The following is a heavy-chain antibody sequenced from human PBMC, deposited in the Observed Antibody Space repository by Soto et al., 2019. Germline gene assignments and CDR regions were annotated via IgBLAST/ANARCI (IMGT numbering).Heavy chain of an antibody. Sequence: SETLSLTCTVSGGSISDFYWSWIRQPPGKGLEWIGYIYYSGSTNYNPSLKSRVTISVDTSNNQFSLKLTSVTAADTAVYYCARVHVMVVAGSTFDYWGHGTLVTVSS. CDR2: IYYSGST. CDR3: ARVHVMVVAGSTFDY. CDR1: GGSISDFY. V-gene: IGHV4-59*08. D-gene: IGHD6-19*01. J-gene: IGHJ4*01.